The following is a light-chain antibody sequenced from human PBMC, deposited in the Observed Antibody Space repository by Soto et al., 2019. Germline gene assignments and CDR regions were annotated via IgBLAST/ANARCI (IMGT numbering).Light chain of an antibody. CDR1: QSVTRN. CDR2: GAS. J-gene: IGKJ3*01. V-gene: IGKV3-15*01. CDR3: HQYNNWPPLFT. Sequence: EIVMTQSPATLSVSPGERATLSCRASQSVTRNLAWYQQKPGQAPRLLIYGASTRATGIPARFSGSGSGTEFTLTISSLQSEDFAVYYCHQYNNWPPLFTFGPGTKVDI.